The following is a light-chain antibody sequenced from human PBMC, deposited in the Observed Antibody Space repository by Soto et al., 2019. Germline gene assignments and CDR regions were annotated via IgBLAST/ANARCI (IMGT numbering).Light chain of an antibody. CDR2: EVS. V-gene: IGLV2-14*01. CDR3: SSYTGSTTLGV. J-gene: IGLJ1*01. CDR1: SSDVGGYNY. Sequence: QSALTPPPSASGSPGQSVTISCTGTSSDVGGYNYVSWYQQHPGKAPKLMIYEVSKRPSGVSNRFSGSKSGNTASLTISGFQAEDEADYYCSSYTGSTTLGVFGTGTKVTVL.